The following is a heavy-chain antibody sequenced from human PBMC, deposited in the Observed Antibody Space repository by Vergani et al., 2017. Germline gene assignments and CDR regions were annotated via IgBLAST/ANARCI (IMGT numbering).Heavy chain of an antibody. CDR1: GFTFSSYG. D-gene: IGHD6-13*01. CDR2: IWYAGSNK. Sequence: VQLVESGGGLVKPGGSLRLSCAASGFTFSSYGMHWVRQAPGKGLEWVAVIWYAGSNKYYADSVKGRFTISRDNSQNTLYLRMNSLRAEDTAVYYCAREGPRSSWYLFDYWGQGTLVTVSS. CDR3: AREGPRSSWYLFDY. J-gene: IGHJ4*02. V-gene: IGHV3-33*08.